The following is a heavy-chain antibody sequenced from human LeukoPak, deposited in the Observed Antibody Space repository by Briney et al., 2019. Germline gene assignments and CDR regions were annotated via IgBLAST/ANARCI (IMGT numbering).Heavy chain of an antibody. Sequence: GGSLRLSCAASGFTFSSYAMHWVRQAPGKGLEWVALISYDGNNKYYADSVKGRFTISRDNSKNRLYLQMNSLRAEDTAVYYCAKDQGSAAAGRGSDYWGQGTLVTVSS. D-gene: IGHD6-13*01. J-gene: IGHJ4*02. CDR3: AKDQGSAAAGRGSDY. CDR2: ISYDGNNK. V-gene: IGHV3-30-3*01. CDR1: GFTFSSYA.